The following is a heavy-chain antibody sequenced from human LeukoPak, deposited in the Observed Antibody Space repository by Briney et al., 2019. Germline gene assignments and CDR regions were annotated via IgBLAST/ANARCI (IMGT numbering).Heavy chain of an antibody. V-gene: IGHV1-2*02. CDR2: INPLTGST. J-gene: IGHJ4*02. Sequence: ASVKVSCKASGYTFTGYYMHWVRQAPRQGLEWVGWINPLTGSTGYAQKFQGRVTMTRDTSISTTYMELTRLRSDDTAVCFCARYTELLGRHFDYWGQGTLVTVFS. CDR1: GYTFTGYY. CDR3: ARYTELLGRHFDY. D-gene: IGHD1-1*01.